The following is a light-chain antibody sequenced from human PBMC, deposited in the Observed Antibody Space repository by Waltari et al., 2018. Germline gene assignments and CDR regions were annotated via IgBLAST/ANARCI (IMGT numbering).Light chain of an antibody. CDR2: DVT. V-gene: IGLV2-14*03. CDR1: RSDIGDYNY. CDR3: SSYRSTISVV. J-gene: IGLJ2*01. Sequence: SALTQPASVSGSPGQSITISCTGTRSDIGDYNYVSWYQQHPGKAPKLIIFDVTNRPSGVSDRSSGSKSGNTASLTISALQAEDEGDYYCSSYRSTISVVFGGGTKVTVL.